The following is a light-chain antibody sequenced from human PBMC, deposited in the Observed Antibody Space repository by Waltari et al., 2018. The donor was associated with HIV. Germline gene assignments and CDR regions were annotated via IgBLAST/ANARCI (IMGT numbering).Light chain of an antibody. CDR1: QNINNY. CDR2: GAS. CDR3: QQSFSAAIT. V-gene: IGKV1-39*01. J-gene: IGKJ5*01. Sequence: DIQMTQSPSSLSASVGDTVTITCRASQNINNYLNWYQQRPGKPPNLLIYGASSLQPGVPSRFSARTSGANFTLTITRPQPEDFASYYCQQSFSAAITLGQGTRL.